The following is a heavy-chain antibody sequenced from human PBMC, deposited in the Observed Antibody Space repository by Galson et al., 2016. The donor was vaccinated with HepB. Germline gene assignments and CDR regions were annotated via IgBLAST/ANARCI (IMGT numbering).Heavy chain of an antibody. V-gene: IGHV3-23*01. D-gene: IGHD3-22*01. CDR2: ISGNAYST. CDR3: ARIGYYDTSGYYYLYWYFDL. CDR1: GFTFSSYA. J-gene: IGHJ2*01. Sequence: SLRLSCAASGFTFSSYAMSWVRQAPGKGLEWVSAISGNAYSTYYADSVKGRFTISGYNSKNTLYVQMNSLRAEDTAVYYCARIGYYDTSGYYYLYWYFDLWGRGTPVTVSS.